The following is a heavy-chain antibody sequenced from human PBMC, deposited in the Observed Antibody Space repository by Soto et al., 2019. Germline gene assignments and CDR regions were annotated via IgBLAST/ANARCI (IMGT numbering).Heavy chain of an antibody. CDR3: AKTPLLEWLFIFDY. V-gene: IGHV3-23*01. CDR2: ISGSGGST. D-gene: IGHD3-3*01. Sequence: GGALRLSCAASGFTFSSYAMSWVRQAPGKGLEWVSAISGSGGSTYYADSVKGRFTISRDNSKNTLYLQMNSLRAEDTAVYYCAKTPLLEWLFIFDYWGQGTLVTVSS. J-gene: IGHJ4*02. CDR1: GFTFSSYA.